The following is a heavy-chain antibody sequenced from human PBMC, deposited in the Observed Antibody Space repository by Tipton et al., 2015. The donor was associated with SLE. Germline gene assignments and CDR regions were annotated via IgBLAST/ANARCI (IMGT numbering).Heavy chain of an antibody. V-gene: IGHV4-31*03. D-gene: IGHD2/OR15-2a*01. CDR1: GGSISRASDY. CDR2: IYYSGNT. Sequence: TLSLTCTVSGGSISRASDYWSWIRQHPGKGLEWTGYIYYSGNTYYNPSLKSRITMSIDTSKNQFSLKLSSVTAADTAVYYCARSTRREEEDAVDVWGQETLVSVSA. J-gene: IGHJ3*01. CDR3: ARSTRREEEDAVDV.